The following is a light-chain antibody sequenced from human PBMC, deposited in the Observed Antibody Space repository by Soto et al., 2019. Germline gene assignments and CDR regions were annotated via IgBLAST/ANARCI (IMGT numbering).Light chain of an antibody. CDR3: QQYNNWPPIT. Sequence: EIVMTQSPATLSVSPGEKTTLSCRASQSVSSNLAWYQQKPGQTPRLLIYGASIRATGIPARFSGRGSGTEFTLTISSLQSEDVAIYYCQQYNNWPPITFGQGTRLEIK. CDR1: QSVSSN. CDR2: GAS. J-gene: IGKJ5*01. V-gene: IGKV3-15*01.